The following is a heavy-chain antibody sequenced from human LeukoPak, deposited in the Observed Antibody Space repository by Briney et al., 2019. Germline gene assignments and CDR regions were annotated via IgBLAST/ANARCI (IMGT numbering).Heavy chain of an antibody. CDR2: MNPNSGNT. J-gene: IGHJ6*02. CDR3: ARAAYSHYYYGMDV. Sequence: ASVKVSCKASGYTFTSYDINWVRQATGQGLEWMGWMNPNSGNTGYAQKFQGRVTMTRNTSISTAYMELSSLRSEDTAVYYCARAAYSHYYYGMDVWGQGTTVTVSS. CDR1: GYTFTSYD. V-gene: IGHV1-8*01. D-gene: IGHD3-16*01.